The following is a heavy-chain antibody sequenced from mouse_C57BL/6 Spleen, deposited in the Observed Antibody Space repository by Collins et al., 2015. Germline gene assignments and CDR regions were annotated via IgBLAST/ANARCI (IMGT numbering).Heavy chain of an antibody. CDR3: ARGAYYGSSYWYFDV. CDR1: GYTFTSYW. CDR2: IDPNSGGT. Sequence: QVQLQQPGAELVKPGASVKLSCKASGYTFTSYWMHWVKQRPGRGLEWIGRIDPNSGGTKYNEKFKSKATLTVDKPSSTAYMQLSSLTSEDSAAYYCARGAYYGSSYWYFDVWGTGTTVTVSS. J-gene: IGHJ1*03. V-gene: IGHV1-72*01. D-gene: IGHD1-1*01.